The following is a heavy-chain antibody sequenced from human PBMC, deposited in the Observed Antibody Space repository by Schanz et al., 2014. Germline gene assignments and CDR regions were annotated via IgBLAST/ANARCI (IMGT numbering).Heavy chain of an antibody. Sequence: QVQLVESGGGVVQLGRSLRLSCVASGFTFSSYGMHWVRQAPGKGLEWVAVIWYDENNKYYADSVKGRFTMTRDNSKTTLYLQMNSLRAEGTAVYYCARANSRRKIDFDYWGRGTLVTVSS. CDR2: IWYDENNK. CDR3: ARANSRRKIDFDY. CDR1: GFTFSSYG. V-gene: IGHV3-33*01. J-gene: IGHJ4*02. D-gene: IGHD2-21*01.